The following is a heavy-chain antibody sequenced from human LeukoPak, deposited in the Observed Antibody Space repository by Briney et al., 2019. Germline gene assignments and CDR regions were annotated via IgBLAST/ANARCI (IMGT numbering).Heavy chain of an antibody. CDR2: IYYSGST. D-gene: IGHD6-25*01. Sequence: SQTLSLTCTVSGGSISSGDYYWSWIRQPPGKGLEWIGYIYYSGSTHYNPSLKSRVTISVDTSKNQFSLKLSSVTAADTAVYYCARETPAPPRYFDYWGQGTLVTVSS. CDR1: GGSISSGDYY. V-gene: IGHV4-30-4*01. J-gene: IGHJ4*02. CDR3: ARETPAPPRYFDY.